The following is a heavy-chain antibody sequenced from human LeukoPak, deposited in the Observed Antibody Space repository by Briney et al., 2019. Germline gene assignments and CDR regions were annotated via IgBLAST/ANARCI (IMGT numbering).Heavy chain of an antibody. CDR2: MYYSGAT. CDR1: GGSISSSSYY. J-gene: IGHJ5*02. CDR3: ARHRYRSGSDWIDP. D-gene: IGHD1-26*01. Sequence: SETLSLTCTVSGGSISSSSYYWGWIRQPPGKGLEWIGSMYYSGATYYNPSLKSRVTISVDTSKNQFSLKLSSVTAADTAVYYCARHRYRSGSDWIDPWGQGTLVTVSS. V-gene: IGHV4-39*01.